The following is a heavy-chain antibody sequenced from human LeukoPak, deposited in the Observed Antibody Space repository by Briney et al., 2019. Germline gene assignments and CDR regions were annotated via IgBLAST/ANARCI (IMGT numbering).Heavy chain of an antibody. V-gene: IGHV3-23*01. Sequence: GGSLRVSCAASGFTFSSYGMSWVRQAPGKGLEWVSAISGSGGSTYYADSVKGRFTISRDNSKNTLYLQMNSLRAEDTAVYYCAKDYGDYENHDYWGQGTLVTVSS. J-gene: IGHJ4*02. CDR3: AKDYGDYENHDY. D-gene: IGHD4-17*01. CDR2: ISGSGGST. CDR1: GFTFSSYG.